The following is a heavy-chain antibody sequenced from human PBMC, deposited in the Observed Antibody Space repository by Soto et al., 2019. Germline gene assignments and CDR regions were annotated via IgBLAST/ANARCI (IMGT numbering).Heavy chain of an antibody. CDR1: GGTFSSYA. Sequence: QVQLVQSGAEVKKPGSSVKVSCKASGGTFSSYAISWVRQAPGQGLEWMGGIIPIFGTANYAQKFQGRVTITADESTSTAYMELSSLRSEDTAVYYCANALVVAADAPLYSYGMDVWGQGTTVTVSS. D-gene: IGHD2-15*01. CDR2: IIPIFGTA. CDR3: ANALVVAADAPLYSYGMDV. J-gene: IGHJ6*02. V-gene: IGHV1-69*12.